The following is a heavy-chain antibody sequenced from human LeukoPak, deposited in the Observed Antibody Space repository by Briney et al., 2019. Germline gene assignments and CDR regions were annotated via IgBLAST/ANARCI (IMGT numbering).Heavy chain of an antibody. CDR3: ARGMDSGSYYLASFDY. CDR2: ITPIFGTA. V-gene: IGHV1-69*06. D-gene: IGHD3-10*01. J-gene: IGHJ4*02. CDR1: GGTFSSYA. Sequence: SVKVSCKASGGTFSSYAISWVRQAPGQGLEWMGGITPIFGTANYAQKFQGRVTITADKSTSTAYMELSSLRSEDTAVYYCARGMDSGSYYLASFDYWGQGTLVTVSS.